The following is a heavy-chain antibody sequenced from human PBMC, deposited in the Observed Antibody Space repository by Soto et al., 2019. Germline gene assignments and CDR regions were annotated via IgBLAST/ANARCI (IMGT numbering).Heavy chain of an antibody. J-gene: IGHJ4*02. V-gene: IGHV3-20*04. CDR3: ARRPSIYCSSTTCYASDY. Sequence: EVQLVESGGGVVRPGGSLRLSCATSGFTFDDYGMSWVRQVPGKGLEWVSGVNWNAAGIGYADSVKGRFTISRDNAKNSLYLQMNSLRAEDTALYYCARRPSIYCSSTTCYASDYWGQGTLVTVSS. CDR2: VNWNAAGI. D-gene: IGHD2-2*01. CDR1: GFTFDDYG.